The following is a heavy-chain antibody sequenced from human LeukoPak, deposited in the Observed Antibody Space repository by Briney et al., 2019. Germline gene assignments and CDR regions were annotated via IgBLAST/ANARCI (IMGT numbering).Heavy chain of an antibody. Sequence: GGSLRLSCVAPGFTFSSYAMSWVRQAPGKGLEWVSAISGSGGNTYYADSVKGRFTISRDNSKNTLYLQMNSLRAEDTAVYYCAKPPLWFGDDYWGQGTLVTVSS. J-gene: IGHJ4*02. D-gene: IGHD3-10*01. CDR1: GFTFSSYA. CDR3: AKPPLWFGDDY. V-gene: IGHV3-23*01. CDR2: ISGSGGNT.